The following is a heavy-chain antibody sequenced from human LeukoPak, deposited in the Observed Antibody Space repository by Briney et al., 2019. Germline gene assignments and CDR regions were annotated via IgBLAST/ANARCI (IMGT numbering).Heavy chain of an antibody. CDR3: ARDYGYSYGRKFDY. J-gene: IGHJ4*02. Sequence: GGSLRLSCAASGFTFSSYGMHWVRQAPGKGLEWVAVIWYDGSNKYYADSVKGRFTISRDNSKNTLYLQMNSLRAEGTAVYYCARDYGYSYGRKFDYWGQGTLVTVSS. CDR2: IWYDGSNK. CDR1: GFTFSSYG. V-gene: IGHV3-33*08. D-gene: IGHD5-18*01.